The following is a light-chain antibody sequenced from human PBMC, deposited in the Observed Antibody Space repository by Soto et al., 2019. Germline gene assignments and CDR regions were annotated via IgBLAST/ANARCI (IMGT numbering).Light chain of an antibody. V-gene: IGKV3-20*01. Sequence: EIVLTQSPGTLSLSPGERATLSYRASQSVSSRYLAWYQQKPGQAPRLLIYGASSRATGIPDRFSGSGYGTDFTLTISRLEPEDFAVYYCQLYGSSPSMYTFGQGTKLEIK. J-gene: IGKJ2*01. CDR3: QLYGSSPSMYT. CDR2: GAS. CDR1: QSVSSRY.